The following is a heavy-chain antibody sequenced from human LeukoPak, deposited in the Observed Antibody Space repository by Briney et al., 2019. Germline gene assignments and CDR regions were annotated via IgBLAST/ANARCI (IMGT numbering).Heavy chain of an antibody. CDR3: AKAFGDSSGYCDY. CDR1: GFTLSTYA. D-gene: IGHD3-22*01. CDR2: ISGSGGST. Sequence: TGGSLILSCAASGFTLSTYAMSWVRQAPGKGLEWVSGISGSGGSTYYAASVKGRFTTSRDKSKNTLYLQMNSLRAEDTAVYYCAKAFGDSSGYCDYWGQGTLVSVSS. V-gene: IGHV3-23*01. J-gene: IGHJ4*02.